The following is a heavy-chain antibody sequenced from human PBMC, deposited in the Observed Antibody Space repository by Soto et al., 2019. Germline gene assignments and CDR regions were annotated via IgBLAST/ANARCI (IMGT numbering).Heavy chain of an antibody. CDR1: GGTFSSYA. V-gene: IGHV1-69*04. Sequence: ASVKVSCKASGGTFSSYAVSWVRQAPGQGLEWMGRIIPILGIANYAQKFQGRVTITADKSTSTAYMELSSLRSEDTAVYYCARAPYMSSGKPMDVWGQGTTVTVSS. CDR3: ARAPYMSSGKPMDV. J-gene: IGHJ6*02. CDR2: IIPILGIA. D-gene: IGHD6-19*01.